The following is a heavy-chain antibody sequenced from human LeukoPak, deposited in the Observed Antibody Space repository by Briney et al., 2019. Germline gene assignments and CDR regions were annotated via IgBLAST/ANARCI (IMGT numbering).Heavy chain of an antibody. D-gene: IGHD5-18*01. V-gene: IGHV3-30*18. CDR1: GFTFNSYT. J-gene: IGHJ4*02. CDR3: AKDRAAMAPYYFDY. Sequence: GGSLRLSCAASGFTFNSYTMNWVRQAPGKGLEWVAVISYDGSNKYYADSAKGRFTISRDNSKNTLYLQMNSLRAEDTAVYFCAKDRAAMAPYYFDYWGQGTLVTVSS. CDR2: ISYDGSNK.